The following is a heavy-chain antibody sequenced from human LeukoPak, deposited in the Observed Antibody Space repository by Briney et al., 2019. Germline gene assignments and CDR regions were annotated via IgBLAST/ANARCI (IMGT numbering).Heavy chain of an antibody. Sequence: NPGGSLRLSCAASGFTFSSYSMSWVRQAPGKGLEWVSSISSSSSYIYYADSVKGRFTISRDNAKNSLYLQMNSLRAEDTAVYYCARGDFWSGYPNWFDPWGQGTLATVSS. D-gene: IGHD3-3*01. J-gene: IGHJ5*02. CDR3: ARGDFWSGYPNWFDP. CDR2: ISSSSSYI. V-gene: IGHV3-21*01. CDR1: GFTFSSYS.